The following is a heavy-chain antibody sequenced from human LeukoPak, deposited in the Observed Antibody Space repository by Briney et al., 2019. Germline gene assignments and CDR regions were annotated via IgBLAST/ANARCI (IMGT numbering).Heavy chain of an antibody. CDR3: ARAAADRFDP. CDR1: GGSISSYY. V-gene: IGHV4-59*01. J-gene: IGHJ5*02. D-gene: IGHD6-13*01. Sequence: SETLSLTCTVSGGSISSYYWSWIRQPPGKRLEWIGYIYYSGSTNYNPSLKSRVTISVDTSKNQFSLKLSSVTAADTAVYYCARAAADRFDPWGQGTLVTVSS. CDR2: IYYSGST.